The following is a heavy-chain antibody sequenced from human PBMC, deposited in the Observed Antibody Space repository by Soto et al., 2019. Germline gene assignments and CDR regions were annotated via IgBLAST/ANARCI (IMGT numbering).Heavy chain of an antibody. CDR2: IHYSGST. Sequence: QLQLQESGPGLVKPSETLSLTCTVSGDSVTISDYYWGWIRQPPGKGLEWIGSIHYSGSTYHNPALKSRVNQPGDTSKKQFSQKLTSVTAADAAVYYCAAHDSGGYYAEYWGQGTLVTVSA. CDR1: GDSVTISDYY. J-gene: IGHJ4*02. CDR3: AAHDSGGYYAEY. V-gene: IGHV4-39*01. D-gene: IGHD3-22*01.